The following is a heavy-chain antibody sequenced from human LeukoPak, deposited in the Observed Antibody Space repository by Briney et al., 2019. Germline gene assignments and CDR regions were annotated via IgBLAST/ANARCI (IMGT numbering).Heavy chain of an antibody. CDR1: GFTFSIYE. D-gene: IGHD1-26*01. CDR3: VKSPYSESYYGDAFDM. J-gene: IGHJ3*02. V-gene: IGHV3-48*03. CDR2: ISSSGNMI. Sequence: TGGSLRLSCAASGFTFSIYEINWVRQAPGKGLEWVSYISSSGNMIYYADSVKGRFTISRDNAKNSLYLQMNSLRAEDTAVYYCVKSPYSESYYGDAFDMWGQGTMVTVSS.